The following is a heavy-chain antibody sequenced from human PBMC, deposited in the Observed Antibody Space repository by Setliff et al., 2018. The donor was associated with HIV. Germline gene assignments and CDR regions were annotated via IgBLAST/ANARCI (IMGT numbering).Heavy chain of an antibody. Sequence: GASVKVSCKASGYTFTGYYMHWVRQAPGQGLEWMGLINPNNGGTNYAQKFQGRVTMTRDTSISTTYMELSSLKSDDTAVYYCARDYYDSSGYIFFPGLPDYWGQGTLVTVSS. CDR2: INPNNGGT. CDR3: ARDYYDSSGYIFFPGLPDY. V-gene: IGHV1-2*02. D-gene: IGHD3-22*01. J-gene: IGHJ4*02. CDR1: GYTFTGYY.